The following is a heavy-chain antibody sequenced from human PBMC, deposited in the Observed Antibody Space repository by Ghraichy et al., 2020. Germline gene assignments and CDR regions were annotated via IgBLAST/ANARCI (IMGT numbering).Heavy chain of an antibody. CDR1: GFTFSGYS. J-gene: IGHJ6*02. V-gene: IGHV3-48*02. CDR2: ITSSGSFK. Sequence: GESLNISCVGSGFTFSGYSMNWVRQSPGKRLEWVSYITSSGSFKSYADSVKGRFTISRDNAQNSLSLQMNSLTDEDVAVYYCARGSRVVRFYYYDGMDVWGQGTTVTVSS. CDR3: ARGSRVVRFYYYDGMDV. D-gene: IGHD4-23*01.